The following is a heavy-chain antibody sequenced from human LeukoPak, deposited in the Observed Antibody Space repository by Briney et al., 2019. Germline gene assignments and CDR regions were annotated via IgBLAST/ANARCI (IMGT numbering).Heavy chain of an antibody. CDR3: ARLGGIALAGRTLAASFWFDP. CDR1: GYSFTSYC. Sequence: GESLKISCKGSGYSFTSYCIGWVRQMPGKGLEWMGIIYPGDSDTRYSPSFQGQVTISADKSISTAYLQWSSLKASDTAMYYCARLGGIALAGRTLAASFWFDPWGQGTLVTVSS. CDR2: IYPGDSDT. V-gene: IGHV5-51*01. J-gene: IGHJ5*02. D-gene: IGHD6-19*01.